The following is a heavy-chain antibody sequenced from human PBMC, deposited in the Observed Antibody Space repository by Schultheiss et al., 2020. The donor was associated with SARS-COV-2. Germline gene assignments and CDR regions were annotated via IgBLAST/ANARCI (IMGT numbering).Heavy chain of an antibody. V-gene: IGHV1-18*01. Sequence: ASVKVSCKASGYTFTSCGISWVRQAPGQGLEWMGWINPNSGGTNYAQKFQGRVTMTTDTSTSTAYMELRSLRSDDTAVYYCARDLAVAGTGYYYYMDVWGKGTTVTVSS. CDR3: ARDLAVAGTGYYYYMDV. CDR1: GYTFTSCG. CDR2: INPNSGGT. J-gene: IGHJ6*03. D-gene: IGHD6-19*01.